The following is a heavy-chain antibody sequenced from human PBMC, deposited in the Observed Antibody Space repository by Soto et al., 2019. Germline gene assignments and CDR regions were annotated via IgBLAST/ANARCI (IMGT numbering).Heavy chain of an antibody. V-gene: IGHV4-34*01. J-gene: IGHJ4*02. CDR3: ASGQLESVDY. Sequence: PSETLSLTCAVYGGSFSGYYWSWIRQPPGKGLEWIGEINHSGSTNYNPSLKSRVTISVDTSKNQFSLKLSSVTAADTAVYYCASGQLESVDYWGQGTLVTVSS. CDR1: GGSFSGYY. CDR2: INHSGST. D-gene: IGHD6-6*01.